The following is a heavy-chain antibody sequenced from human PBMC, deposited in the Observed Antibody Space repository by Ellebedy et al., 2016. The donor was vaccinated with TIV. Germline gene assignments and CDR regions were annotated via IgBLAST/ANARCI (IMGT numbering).Heavy chain of an antibody. V-gene: IGHV4-59*12. Sequence: SETLSLTXTVSGGSISSYYWSWIRQPPGKGLEWIGYIYYSGSTNYNPSLKSRVTISVDTSKNQFSLKLSSVTAADTAVYYCAWILSSGWRRVDYWGQGTLVTVSS. J-gene: IGHJ4*02. CDR1: GGSISSYY. CDR3: AWILSSGWRRVDY. D-gene: IGHD6-19*01. CDR2: IYYSGST.